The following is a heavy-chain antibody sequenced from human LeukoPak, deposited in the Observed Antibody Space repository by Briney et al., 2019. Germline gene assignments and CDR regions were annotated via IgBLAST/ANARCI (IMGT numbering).Heavy chain of an antibody. D-gene: IGHD3-16*01. CDR1: GYTFTTYD. V-gene: IGHV1-8*01. Sequence: ASVKVSCKASGYTFTTYDINWVRQAPGQGLEWMGWINPNSGNTAYAQNFQGRVTMTRDSSRSTVYMELSSLKSEDTAVYYCARGWTWGDSWGQGSPVTVSS. J-gene: IGHJ1*01. CDR2: INPNSGNT. CDR3: ARGWTWGDS.